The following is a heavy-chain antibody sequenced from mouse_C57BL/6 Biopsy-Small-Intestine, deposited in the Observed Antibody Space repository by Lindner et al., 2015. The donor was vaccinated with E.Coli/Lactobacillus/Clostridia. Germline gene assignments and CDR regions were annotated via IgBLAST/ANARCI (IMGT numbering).Heavy chain of an antibody. J-gene: IGHJ4*01. V-gene: IGHV1-52*01. CDR3: ARGDGNYEDYAMDY. CDR2: IDPSDGET. CDR1: GYTFTSYW. D-gene: IGHD2-1*01. Sequence: VQLQESGAEMVRPGASVKLSCKASGYTFTSYWMHWVKQRPGQGLEWIGKIDPSDGETHYNQKFKDKATLTVGKSSSTAYMQLNSLTSEDSAVYYCARGDGNYEDYAMDYWGQGTSVTVSS.